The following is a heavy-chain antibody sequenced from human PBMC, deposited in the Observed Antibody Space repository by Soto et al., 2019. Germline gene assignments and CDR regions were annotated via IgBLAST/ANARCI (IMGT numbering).Heavy chain of an antibody. CDR3: ARHSNAYWYFDL. V-gene: IGHV4-59*08. Sequence: QVQLQESGPGLVKPSETLSLTCTVSGGSISSYYWSWIRQPPGKGLEWIGDIYYSGSNNYNPSLTNRVNISVDTSKNRFSLKLSSVTAADTAVYYCARHSNAYWYFDLWGRGTLVTVSS. CDR2: IYYSGSN. CDR1: GGSISSYY. J-gene: IGHJ2*01.